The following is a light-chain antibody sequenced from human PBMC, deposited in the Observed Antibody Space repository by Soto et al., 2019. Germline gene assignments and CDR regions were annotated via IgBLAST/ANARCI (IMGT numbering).Light chain of an antibody. J-gene: IGLJ2*01. CDR2: SND. CDR3: AAWDDSLSGPV. CDR1: SSNIGNNP. V-gene: IGLV1-44*01. Sequence: QSVLTQPPSASGTPGQRVTISCSGSSSNIGNNPVNWYQQLPGSAPKLLIYSNDQRPSGVPNRFSGSKSGTSASLAISGLQSEDEADYFCAAWDDSLSGPVFGGGTKLPVL.